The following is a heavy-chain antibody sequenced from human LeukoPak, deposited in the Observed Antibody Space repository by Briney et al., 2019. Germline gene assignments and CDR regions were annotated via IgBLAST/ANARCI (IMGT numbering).Heavy chain of an antibody. CDR3: ARVFYSSGWYGNFDY. V-gene: IGHV3-30*04. Sequence: GGSLRLSCAASGFTFSSYAMHWVRQAPGKGLEWVAVISYDGSNKYYADSVKGRFTISRDNSKNTLYLQMNSLRAEDTTVYYCARVFYSSGWYGNFDYWGQGTLVTVSS. CDR1: GFTFSSYA. CDR2: ISYDGSNK. J-gene: IGHJ4*02. D-gene: IGHD6-19*01.